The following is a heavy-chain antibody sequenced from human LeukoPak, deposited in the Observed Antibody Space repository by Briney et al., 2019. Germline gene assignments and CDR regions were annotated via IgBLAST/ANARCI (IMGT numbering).Heavy chain of an antibody. CDR1: GFTFSKYA. CDR3: AKDSRGSYYFYDMDV. CDR2: ISDGGTRT. V-gene: IGHV3-23*01. Sequence: GGSLRLSCAASGFTFSKYAMRWVRQGPRKGLEWVSAISDGGTRTEYADSVKGRFTISRDNSKNTLYLHVNNLRAEDTAVYYCAKDSRGSYYFYDMDVWGKGTTVTVSS. J-gene: IGHJ6*03.